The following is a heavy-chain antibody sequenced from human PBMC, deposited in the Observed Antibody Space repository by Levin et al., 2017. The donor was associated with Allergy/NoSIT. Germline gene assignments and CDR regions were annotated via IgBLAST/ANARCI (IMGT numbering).Heavy chain of an antibody. V-gene: IGHV4-34*01. Sequence: SETLSLTCAVYGGSFSGYYWSWIRQPPGKGLEWIGEINHSGSTNYNPSLKSRVTISVDTSKNQFSLKLSSVTAADTAVYYCARGVRIGSGWYRSNRYFDYWGQGTLVTVSS. CDR1: GGSFSGYY. J-gene: IGHJ4*02. CDR3: ARGVRIGSGWYRSNRYFDY. D-gene: IGHD6-19*01. CDR2: INHSGST.